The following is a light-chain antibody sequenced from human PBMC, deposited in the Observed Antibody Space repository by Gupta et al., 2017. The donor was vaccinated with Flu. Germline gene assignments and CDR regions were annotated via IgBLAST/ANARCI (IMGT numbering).Light chain of an antibody. CDR2: DAS. CDR3: KAWASSRDHWV. J-gene: IGLJ3*02. CDR1: NKKSTS. V-gene: IGLV3-21*02. Sequence: GQMDRSAWGGNNKKSTSVHWDQQKPGKAPGVVVYDASDRPSGSTDRFYGSKSGNTATLTISRVEAGDEADYYCKAWASSRDHWVFGGGTKLTVL.